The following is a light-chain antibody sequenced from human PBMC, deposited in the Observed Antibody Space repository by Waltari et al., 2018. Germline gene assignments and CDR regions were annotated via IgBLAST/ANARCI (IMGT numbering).Light chain of an antibody. CDR3: QSYDTSLTVV. J-gene: IGLJ3*02. Sequence: QSVLTQPPSVSGAPGQTVTISCTGSGSNIRAGYDVHWYQQGPRAAPKLLIYGSTSRPLGVPDRFFGSTSGTSSSLAITGLQAEDEAVYYCQSYDTSLTVVFGGGTKLTVL. CDR1: GSNIRAGYD. CDR2: GST. V-gene: IGLV1-40*01.